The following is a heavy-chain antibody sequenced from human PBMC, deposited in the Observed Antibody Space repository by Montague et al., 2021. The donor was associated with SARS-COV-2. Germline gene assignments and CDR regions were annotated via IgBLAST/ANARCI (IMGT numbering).Heavy chain of an antibody. Sequence: SLRLSCAASGFTFNSSEMNWVRQAPGKGLEWVSYISSSGSTIYYADSVKGRFTISRDNAKNSLYLQMNSLRAEDTAVYYCARAEMYYDFWSGYSWTFYYFDYWGQGTLVTVSS. J-gene: IGHJ4*02. CDR2: ISSSGSTI. CDR1: GFTFNSSE. D-gene: IGHD3-3*01. CDR3: ARAEMYYDFWSGYSWTFYYFDY. V-gene: IGHV3-48*03.